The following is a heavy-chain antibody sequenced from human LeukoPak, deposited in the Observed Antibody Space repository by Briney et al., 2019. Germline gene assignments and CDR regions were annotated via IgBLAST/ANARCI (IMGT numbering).Heavy chain of an antibody. V-gene: IGHV1-69*04. CDR1: GGTFSSYA. J-gene: IGHJ5*02. Sequence: ASVKVSCKASGGTFSSYAISWVRQAPGQGLEWMGRIIPILGIANYAQKFQGRVTITADKSTSTAYMELSSLRSEDTAVYYCARGEKGGYCSGGSCYGDWFDPWGQGTLVTVSS. D-gene: IGHD2-15*01. CDR2: IIPILGIA. CDR3: ARGEKGGYCSGGSCYGDWFDP.